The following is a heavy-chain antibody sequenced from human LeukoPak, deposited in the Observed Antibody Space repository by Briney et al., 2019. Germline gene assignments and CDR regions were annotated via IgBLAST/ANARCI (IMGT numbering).Heavy chain of an antibody. Sequence: SGTLSLTCAVSGGSISSSNWWSWVRQPPGKGLEWIGEIYHSGSTNYNPSLKSRVTISVDKSKNQFSLKLSSVTAADTAVYYCARDPFYYDSSGSYYYYYYGMDVWGQGTTVTVSS. V-gene: IGHV4-4*02. J-gene: IGHJ6*02. D-gene: IGHD3-22*01. CDR3: ARDPFYYDSSGSYYYYYYGMDV. CDR2: IYHSGST. CDR1: GGSISSSNW.